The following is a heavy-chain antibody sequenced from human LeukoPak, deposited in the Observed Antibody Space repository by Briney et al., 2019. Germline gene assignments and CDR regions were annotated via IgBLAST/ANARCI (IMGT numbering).Heavy chain of an antibody. CDR2: ISGSGDNT. CDR1: GFTFSRHA. CDR3: ARGFRKIEY. Sequence: GGSLRLSCAASGFTFSRHAMSWVRQAPGKGLDWVSGISGSGDNTYDADSVKGRFTISRDNSKNTVYLQMSSLRAEDTAVYYCARGFRKIEYWGQGTQVTVSS. J-gene: IGHJ4*02. V-gene: IGHV3-23*01.